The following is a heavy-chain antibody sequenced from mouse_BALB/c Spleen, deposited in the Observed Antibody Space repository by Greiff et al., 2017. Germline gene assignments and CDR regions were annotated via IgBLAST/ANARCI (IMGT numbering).Heavy chain of an antibody. J-gene: IGHJ4*01. CDR2: IYPGSGST. CDR1: GYTFTSYW. V-gene: IGHV1S22*01. Sequence: LQQPGSELVRPGASVKLSCKASGYTFTSYWMHWVKQRPGQGLEWIGNIYPGSGSTNYDEKFKSKATLTVDTSSSTAYMQLSSLTSEDSAVYYCTKDGPDAMDYWGQGTSVTVSS. CDR3: TKDGPDAMDY. D-gene: IGHD3-1*01.